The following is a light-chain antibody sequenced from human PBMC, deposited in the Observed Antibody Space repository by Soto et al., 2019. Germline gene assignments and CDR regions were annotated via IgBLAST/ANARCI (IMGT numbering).Light chain of an antibody. V-gene: IGKV3-15*01. CDR1: QSVSSN. CDR3: QQYNNWPPLT. CDR2: GAS. J-gene: IGKJ4*01. Sequence: EIVMTQSAAILSVSPGERATLSCRASQSVSSNLAWYQQKPGQAPRLLIYGASTRATGLPVRFSGSGSGTEFTLTISSLQSEDFAVYYCQQYNNWPPLTFGGGAKVEIK.